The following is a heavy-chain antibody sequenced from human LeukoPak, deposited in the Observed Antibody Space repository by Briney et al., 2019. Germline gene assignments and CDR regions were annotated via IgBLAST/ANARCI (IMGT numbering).Heavy chain of an antibody. CDR2: INPNSGGT. V-gene: IGHV1-2*02. Sequence: GASVKVSYKASGYTFTGYYTHWVRQAPGQGLEWMGWINPNSGGTNYAQKFQGRVTMTRDTSISTAYMELSRLRSDDTAVYYCARGGGYSYGYLRYWGQGTLVTVSS. CDR1: GYTFTGYY. CDR3: ARGGGYSYGYLRY. J-gene: IGHJ4*02. D-gene: IGHD5-18*01.